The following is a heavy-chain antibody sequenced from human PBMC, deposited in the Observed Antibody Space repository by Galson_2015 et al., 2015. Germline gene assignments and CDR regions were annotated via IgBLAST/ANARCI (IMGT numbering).Heavy chain of an antibody. V-gene: IGHV1-69*10. J-gene: IGHJ4*02. D-gene: IGHD2-15*01. CDR2: IIPIFGIA. Sequence: SVKVSCKASGGTFSSYAISWVRQAPGQGLEWMGGIIPIFGIANYAQKFQGRVTITADKSTSTAYMELSSLRSEDTAVYYCARARNPESPRQVAATPYHDYWGQGTLVTVSS. CDR1: GGTFSSYA. CDR3: ARARNPESPRQVAATPYHDY.